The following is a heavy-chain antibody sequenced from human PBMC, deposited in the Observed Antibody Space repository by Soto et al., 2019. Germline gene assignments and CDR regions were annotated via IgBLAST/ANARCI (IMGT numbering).Heavy chain of an antibody. D-gene: IGHD4-4*01. V-gene: IGHV5-10-1*01. CDR1: GYSFTSYW. CDR2: IDPSDSHT. J-gene: IGHJ6*02. Sequence: GESLKISCKGSGYSFTSYWISWVRQMPGKGLEWMGRIDPSDSHTNYSPSFQGHVTISADKSISTAYLQWSSLKASDTAMYYCARHSDYSWVSGYYYYGMDVWGQGTTVTVSS. CDR3: ARHSDYSWVSGYYYYGMDV.